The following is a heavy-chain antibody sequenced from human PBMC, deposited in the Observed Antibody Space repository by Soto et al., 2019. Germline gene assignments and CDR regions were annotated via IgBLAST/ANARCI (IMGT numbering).Heavy chain of an antibody. V-gene: IGHV3-23*01. CDR2: ISGSGGST. CDR1: GFTFSSYA. CDR3: AKGSYSSSWSPFDY. D-gene: IGHD6-13*01. Sequence: GGSLRLSCAASGFTFSSYAMSWVRQAPGKGLEWVSAISGSGGSTYYADSVKGRFTISRDNSKNTLYLQMNSLRAEDTAVYYCAKGSYSSSWSPFDYWGQGTLVTAPQ. J-gene: IGHJ4*02.